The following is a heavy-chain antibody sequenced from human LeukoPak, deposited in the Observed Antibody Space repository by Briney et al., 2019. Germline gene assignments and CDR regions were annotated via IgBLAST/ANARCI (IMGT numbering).Heavy chain of an antibody. Sequence: PGGSLRLSCAASGFTFSLYGMHWVRQAPGMGLEWVALISYEGSVKYHADSVEGRFTISRDNSEDTLYLQMNSLRPEDTAVYYCVKDLPWYSYDSSGPNAFDIWGQGTMVTVSS. V-gene: IGHV3-30*18. CDR2: ISYEGSVK. CDR3: VKDLPWYSYDSSGPNAFDI. D-gene: IGHD3-22*01. J-gene: IGHJ3*02. CDR1: GFTFSLYG.